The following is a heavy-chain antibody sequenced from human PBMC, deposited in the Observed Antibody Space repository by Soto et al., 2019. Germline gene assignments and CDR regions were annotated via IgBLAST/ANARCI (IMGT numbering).Heavy chain of an antibody. J-gene: IGHJ4*02. Sequence: WETLSLTCTVSGGSISSYYWSWIRQPAGKGLEWIGRIYTSGSTNYNPSLKSRVTVSVDTSKNQFSLKLSSVTAADTAVYYCAREMGTYYYDSSGYFPLDYWGQGTLVTVSS. V-gene: IGHV4-4*07. CDR3: AREMGTYYYDSSGYFPLDY. CDR2: IYTSGST. CDR1: GGSISSYY. D-gene: IGHD3-22*01.